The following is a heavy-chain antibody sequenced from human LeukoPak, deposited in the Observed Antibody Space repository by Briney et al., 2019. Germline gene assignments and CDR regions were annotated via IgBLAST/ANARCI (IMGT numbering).Heavy chain of an antibody. CDR2: INPNSGGT. Sequence: GASVKVSCKASGYTFTGYYMHWVRQAPGQGLEWMGWINPNSGGTNYAQKFQGRVTMTRDTSISTAYMELSRLRSDDTAVYYCASQRGSYDSSGYSNWYFDLWGRGTLVTVSS. CDR3: ASQRGSYDSSGYSNWYFDL. J-gene: IGHJ2*01. D-gene: IGHD3-22*01. V-gene: IGHV1-2*02. CDR1: GYTFTGYY.